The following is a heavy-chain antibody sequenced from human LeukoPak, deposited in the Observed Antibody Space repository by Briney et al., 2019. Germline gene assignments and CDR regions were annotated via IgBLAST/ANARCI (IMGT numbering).Heavy chain of an antibody. CDR1: GFTFTKYG. J-gene: IGHJ4*02. CDR3: AKGVGYSYGYAFDY. D-gene: IGHD5-18*01. CDR2: IWYDGSNK. Sequence: PGGSLRLSCAASGFTFTKYGMHWVRQAPGNGLEWVAVIWYDGSNKYYRDSVKGRFTISRDNSKNTLYLQMNSLRAEDTAVYYCAKGVGYSYGYAFDYWGQGTLVTVSS. V-gene: IGHV3-33*06.